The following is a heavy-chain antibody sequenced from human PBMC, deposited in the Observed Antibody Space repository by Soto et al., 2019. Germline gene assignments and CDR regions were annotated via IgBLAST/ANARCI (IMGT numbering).Heavy chain of an antibody. D-gene: IGHD6-13*01. J-gene: IGHJ4*02. CDR2: ISAYNGNT. V-gene: IGHV1-18*01. CDR3: ARDWSSIAAAGTEGAY. Sequence: QVQLVQSGAEVKKPGASVKVSCKASGYTFTSYGISWVRQAPGQGLEWMGWISAYNGNTNYAQKLQGRVTMTTDTSTSTACMELRSQRSDDTAVYYCARDWSSIAAAGTEGAYWGQGTLVTVSS. CDR1: GYTFTSYG.